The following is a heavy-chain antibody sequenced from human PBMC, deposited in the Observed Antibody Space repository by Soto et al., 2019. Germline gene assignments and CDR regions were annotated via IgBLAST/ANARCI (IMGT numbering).Heavy chain of an antibody. D-gene: IGHD2-15*01. CDR1: VFTFISYS. J-gene: IGHJ6*02. CDR3: ARDSGYCSGGSCYSQYYYYGMDV. V-gene: IGHV3-21*01. CDR2: ISSSSSYI. Sequence: PGGSLRLSCAASVFTFISYSMNWVRQAPGKGLEWVSSISSSSSYIYYADSVKGRFTISRDNAKNSLYLQMNSLRAEDTAVYYCARDSGYCSGGSCYSQYYYYGMDVWGQGTTVTVSS.